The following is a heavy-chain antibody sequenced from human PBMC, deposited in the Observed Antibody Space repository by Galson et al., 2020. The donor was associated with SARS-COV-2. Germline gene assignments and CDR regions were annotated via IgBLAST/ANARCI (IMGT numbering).Heavy chain of an antibody. CDR1: GGTFSSCA. J-gene: IGHJ6*02. D-gene: IGHD1-26*01. CDR2: IIPNRGIV. Sequence: SVKVSCKASGGTFSSCAISWVRQAPGQGLEWMGGIIPNRGIVNYAQKFRGRVTITADKSTSTAYMELSSLTSEDTSVYYCARGEYSEALGYYYYGMDVWGQGTTVTVSS. CDR3: ARGEYSEALGYYYYGMDV. V-gene: IGHV1-69*10.